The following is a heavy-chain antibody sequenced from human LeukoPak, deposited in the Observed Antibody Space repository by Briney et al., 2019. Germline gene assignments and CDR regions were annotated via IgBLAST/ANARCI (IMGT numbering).Heavy chain of an antibody. J-gene: IGHJ4*02. CDR1: GGSFSGYY. D-gene: IGHD4-17*01. CDR2: INHSGST. CDR3: ARGQATVTTGQYYFDY. Sequence: PSETLSLTCAVYGGSFSGYYWSWIRQPPGKGLEWIGEINHSGSTNYNPSLKSRVTISVDTSKNQFSLKLRSVTAADTAVYYCARGQATVTTGQYYFDYWGQGTLVTVSS. V-gene: IGHV4-34*01.